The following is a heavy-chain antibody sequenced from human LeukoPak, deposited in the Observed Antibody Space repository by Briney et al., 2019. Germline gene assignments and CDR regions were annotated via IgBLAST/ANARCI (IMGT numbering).Heavy chain of an antibody. D-gene: IGHD3-9*01. V-gene: IGHV3-23*01. CDR2: ISGSGGST. CDR3: AKSPLNFDWFHYPGAFDI. CDR1: GFTFSSYA. J-gene: IGHJ3*02. Sequence: GGSLRLSCAASGFTFSSYAMSWVRQAPGKGLERVSAISGSGGSTYYADSVKGRFTISRDNSKNTLYLQMNSLRAEDTAVYYCAKSPLNFDWFHYPGAFDIWGQGTMVTVSS.